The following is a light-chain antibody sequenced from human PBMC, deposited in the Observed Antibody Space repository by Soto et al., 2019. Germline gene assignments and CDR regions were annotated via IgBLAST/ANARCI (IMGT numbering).Light chain of an antibody. V-gene: IGLV2-23*01. CDR1: SSDVGGYNY. CDR3: CAHAGSSNFVV. CDR2: EGS. Sequence: QSALTQPASVSGSPGQSITISCTGTSSDVGGYNYVSWYQQHPGKAPKLMIYEGSQRPSGISNRFSGSKSGTTASLTISGLQAEDEADYYCCAHAGSSNFVVFGGGTQLTVL. J-gene: IGLJ2*01.